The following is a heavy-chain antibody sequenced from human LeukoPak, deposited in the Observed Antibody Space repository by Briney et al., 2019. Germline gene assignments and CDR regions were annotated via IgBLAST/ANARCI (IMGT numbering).Heavy chain of an antibody. D-gene: IGHD3-10*01. J-gene: IGHJ3*02. CDR3: ATGGTMVQSNVFDI. V-gene: IGHV1-24*01. CDR1: GYTLSESS. CDR2: FDPESGET. Sequence: ASVKVSCKVSGYTLSESSMQWLRQAPGKGLEWMGGFDPESGETIYAQKFEGRVTVTEGTSTDTAYMELRGLRSEDTAVYYCATGGTMVQSNVFDIRGQGTMVTVSS.